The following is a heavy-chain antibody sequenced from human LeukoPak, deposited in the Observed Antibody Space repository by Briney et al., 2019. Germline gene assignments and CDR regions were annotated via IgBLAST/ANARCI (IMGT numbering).Heavy chain of an antibody. CDR1: GFTFSSYA. D-gene: IGHD2-2*01. V-gene: IGHV3-23*01. CDR3: AKDRIYCSSTSCYYRPHLDY. Sequence: PGGSLRLSCAASGFTFSSYAMSWVRQAPGKGLEWVSAISGSGGSTYYADSVKGRFTISRDNSKNTLYLQMNSLRAEDTAVYYCAKDRIYCSSTSCYYRPHLDYWGQGTLVTVSS. J-gene: IGHJ4*02. CDR2: ISGSGGST.